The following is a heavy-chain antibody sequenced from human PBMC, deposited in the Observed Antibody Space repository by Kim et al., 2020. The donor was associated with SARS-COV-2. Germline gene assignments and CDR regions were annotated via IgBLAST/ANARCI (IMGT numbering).Heavy chain of an antibody. Sequence: GGSLRLSCAASGFTFSSYSMNWVRQAPGKGLEWVSSISSSSSYIYYADSVKGRFTISRDNAKNSLYLQMNSLRAEDTAVYYCARDQGMVRGVITTLHFDLWGRGTLVTVSS. J-gene: IGHJ2*01. V-gene: IGHV3-21*01. CDR3: ARDQGMVRGVITTLHFDL. D-gene: IGHD3-10*01. CDR1: GFTFSSYS. CDR2: ISSSSSYI.